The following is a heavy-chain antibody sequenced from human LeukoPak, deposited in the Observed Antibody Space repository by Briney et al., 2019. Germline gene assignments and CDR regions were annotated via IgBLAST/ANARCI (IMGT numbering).Heavy chain of an antibody. J-gene: IGHJ5*02. CDR3: AKGSGSGWYGWLDP. Sequence: PGGSLRPSCAVSGFTFRSYAMNWVRQAPGKGLEWVSVITDSGTNTYYGDSVKGRFTVSRDNSKNTLYLQMNSLRAEDTAVYYCAKGSGSGWYGWLDPWGQGTLVTVSS. V-gene: IGHV3-23*01. CDR2: ITDSGTNT. D-gene: IGHD6-19*01. CDR1: GFTFRSYA.